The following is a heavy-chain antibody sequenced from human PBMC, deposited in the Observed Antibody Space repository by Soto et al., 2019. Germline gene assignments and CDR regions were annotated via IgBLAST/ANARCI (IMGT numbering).Heavy chain of an antibody. CDR3: ARDEPFWYFDY. CDR2: INAGNGNT. V-gene: IGHV1-3*03. Sequence: ASVKASCKDSGYTFTSYAMHWVRQAPGQRLEWMGWINAGNGNTKYSQKFQGRVTITRDTSESTAYMELRSLRSEYMAVCYWARDEPFWYFDYWGQRTLVTVSS. CDR1: GYTFTSYA. J-gene: IGHJ4*02.